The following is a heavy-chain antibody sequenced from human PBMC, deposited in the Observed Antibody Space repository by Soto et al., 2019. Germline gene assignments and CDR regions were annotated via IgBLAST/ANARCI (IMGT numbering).Heavy chain of an antibody. D-gene: IGHD3-16*01. J-gene: IGHJ4*02. V-gene: IGHV3-23*01. CDR2: IRGSGSST. Sequence: PGGSLRLSCAASGFTFSSYAMSWVRQAPGKGLEWVSGIRGSGSSTYYADSVKGRFTISRDNAENTLYLQMNSLRADDTAVYYCGRGIRPIDYWGQGTPVTVSS. CDR3: GRGIRPIDY. CDR1: GFTFSSYA.